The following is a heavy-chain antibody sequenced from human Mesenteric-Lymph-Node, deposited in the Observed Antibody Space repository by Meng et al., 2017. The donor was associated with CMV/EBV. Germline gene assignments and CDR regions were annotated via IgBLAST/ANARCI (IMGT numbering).Heavy chain of an antibody. D-gene: IGHD3-3*01. J-gene: IGHJ6*02. V-gene: IGHV3-30*02. CDR3: AKDLGITIFENGMDV. CDR1: GFSFSNYG. CDR2: IRYDGSKK. Sequence: GGSLRLSCAVSGFSFSNYGMHWVRLAPGKGLEWVAFIRYDGSKKYYADSVKGRFTISRDNSKNTLYLQMNSLRAEDTAVYYCAKDLGITIFENGMDVWGQGTTVTVSS.